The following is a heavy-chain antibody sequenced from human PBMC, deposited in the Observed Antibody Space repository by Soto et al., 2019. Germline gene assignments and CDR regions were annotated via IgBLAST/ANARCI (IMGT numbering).Heavy chain of an antibody. CDR1: GYSFTSHG. D-gene: IGHD6-6*01. CDR3: ARDSSSSSIWFDP. V-gene: IGHV1-18*04. CDR2: VSVYNGMT. Sequence: ASVKVSCKASGYSFTSHGFSWVRQAPGQGLEWVAWVSVYNGMTDIAEKFQGRVTLTIEPTTNTAYMELKSLTSDAAAVYFCARDSSSSSIWFDPWGQGTRVTVSS. J-gene: IGHJ5*02.